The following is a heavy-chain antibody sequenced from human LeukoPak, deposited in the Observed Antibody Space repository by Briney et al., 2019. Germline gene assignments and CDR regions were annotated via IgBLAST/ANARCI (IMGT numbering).Heavy chain of an antibody. CDR3: ARHKRELINSIIVVTVFDN. D-gene: IGHD3-22*01. V-gene: IGHV4-39*01. J-gene: IGHJ4*02. CDR2: VYSTGST. CDR1: GASVTTNTHY. Sequence: PSETLSLTCAVSGASVTTNTHYWGWLRQAPGKGLEWIASVYSTGSTYYNPSLQSRVTLSVDTSRNQVFLKLDSVTAADTALYYCARHKRELINSIIVVTVFDNWGQGTLVTVSS.